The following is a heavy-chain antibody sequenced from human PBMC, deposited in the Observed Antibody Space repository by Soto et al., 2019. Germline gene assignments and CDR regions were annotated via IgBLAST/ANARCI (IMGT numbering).Heavy chain of an antibody. J-gene: IGHJ4*02. V-gene: IGHV4-30-4*01. CDR1: GGSISSGDYY. CDR2: IYYSGST. D-gene: IGHD6-19*01. CDR3: AKVAGTGYIPY. Sequence: PSETLSLTCTVSGGSISSGDYYWSWIRQPPGKGLEWIGYIYYSGSTYYNPSLKSRVTISVDTSKNQFSLKLSSVTAADTAVYYCAKVAGTGYIPYWSQGTLVTVSS.